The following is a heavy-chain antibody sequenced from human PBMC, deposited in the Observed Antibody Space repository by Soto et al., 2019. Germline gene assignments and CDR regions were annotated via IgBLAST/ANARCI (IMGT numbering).Heavy chain of an antibody. CDR1: GFTFSSYW. Sequence: EVQLVESGGGLVQPGGSLRLSCAASGFTFSSYWMHWVRQAPGKGLVWVSRLKSDGSNINYADSVKGRFTISRDTAKNTLYLQMNSLRAEDTAIYYCARGGFSGSGSVIKGDYWGQGTRVTVSS. CDR3: ARGGFSGSGSVIKGDY. J-gene: IGHJ4*02. V-gene: IGHV3-74*01. CDR2: LKSDGSNI. D-gene: IGHD3-10*01.